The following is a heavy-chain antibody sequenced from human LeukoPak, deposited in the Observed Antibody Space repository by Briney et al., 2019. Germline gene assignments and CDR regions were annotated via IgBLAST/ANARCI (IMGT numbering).Heavy chain of an antibody. J-gene: IGHJ4*02. V-gene: IGHV3-30-3*01. CDR1: GFTFSSYA. D-gene: IGHD3-22*01. CDR2: ISYDGSNK. CDR3: ARGYYDSSGYASPFDY. Sequence: GGSLRLSCAASGFTFSSYAMHWVRQAPGKGLEWVAVISYDGSNKYYADSVKGRFTISRDNSKNTLYLQMNSLRAEDTAVYYCARGYYDSSGYASPFDYWGQGTLVTVSS.